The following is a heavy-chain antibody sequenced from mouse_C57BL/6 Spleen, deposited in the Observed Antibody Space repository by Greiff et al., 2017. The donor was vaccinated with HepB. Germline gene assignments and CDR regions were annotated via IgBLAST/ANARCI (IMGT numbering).Heavy chain of an antibody. CDR2: ISYDGSN. D-gene: IGHD2-10*01. J-gene: IGHJ2*01. CDR1: GYSITSGYY. Sequence: EVQLQQSGPGLVKPSQSLSLTCSVTGYSITSGYYWNWIRQFPGNKLEWMGYISYDGSNNYNPSLKNRISITRDTSKNQFFLKLNSVTTEDTATYYCARGPYFYYFDYWGQGTTLTVSS. CDR3: ARGPYFYYFDY. V-gene: IGHV3-6*01.